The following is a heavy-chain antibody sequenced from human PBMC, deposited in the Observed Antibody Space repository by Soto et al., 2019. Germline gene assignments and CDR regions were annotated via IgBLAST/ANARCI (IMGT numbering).Heavy chain of an antibody. CDR1: GYTFPSYC. CDR3: ARDYGGNSENFDY. D-gene: IGHD4-17*01. J-gene: IGHJ4*02. V-gene: IGHV1-18*04. Sequence: ASVKVSCKASGYTFPSYCISWVRQAPGQGLEWMGWISAYNGNTNYAQKLQGRVTMTTDTSTSTAYMELRSLRSDDTAVYCCARDYGGNSENFDYWGQGTLVSVS. CDR2: ISAYNGNT.